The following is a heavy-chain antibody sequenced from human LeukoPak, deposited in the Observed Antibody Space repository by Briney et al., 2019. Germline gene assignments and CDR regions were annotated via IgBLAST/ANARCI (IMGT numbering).Heavy chain of an antibody. CDR3: ARDQWGIGQREGVVLDAFDI. Sequence: GASVKVSCKASGYSFTDKYMHWVRQAPGQGLEWMGWINPNSGGTNYAQKFQGRVTMTRDTSISTAYMELSRLRSDDTAVYYCARDQWGIGQREGVVLDAFDIWGQGTMVTVSS. D-gene: IGHD3-3*01. V-gene: IGHV1-2*02. J-gene: IGHJ3*02. CDR2: INPNSGGT. CDR1: GYSFTDKY.